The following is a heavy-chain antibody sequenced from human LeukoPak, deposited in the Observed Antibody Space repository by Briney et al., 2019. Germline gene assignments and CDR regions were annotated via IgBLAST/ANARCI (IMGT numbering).Heavy chain of an antibody. CDR1: GFTFSNCA. V-gene: IGHV3-23*01. J-gene: IGHJ4*02. CDR2: ISPTGADT. Sequence: GGSLRLSCAASGFTFSNCAMSWVRQAPGKGLEWVSTISPTGADTFYADSVKGRFTISRDNSKNTLFMQMNSLRAEDTAVYYCAKETGYEGSGYFFDCWGQGTLVTVSS. D-gene: IGHD3-22*01. CDR3: AKETGYEGSGYFFDC.